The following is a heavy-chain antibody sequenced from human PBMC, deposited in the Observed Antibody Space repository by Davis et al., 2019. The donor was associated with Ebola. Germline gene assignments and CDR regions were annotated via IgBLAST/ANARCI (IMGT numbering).Heavy chain of an antibody. V-gene: IGHV1-2*02. D-gene: IGHD4-11*01. CDR1: GYIFTAYY. CDR2: INPNSGGT. CDR3: ARPRDYSNYVENYFDP. J-gene: IGHJ5*02. Sequence: ASVKVSCKASGYIFTAYYIHWVRQAPGQGLEWMGWINPNSGGTNYAQNFQGRVTMTRDTSISTAYMELSSLRSDDTAIYYCARPRDYSNYVENYFDPWGQGTLVTVSS.